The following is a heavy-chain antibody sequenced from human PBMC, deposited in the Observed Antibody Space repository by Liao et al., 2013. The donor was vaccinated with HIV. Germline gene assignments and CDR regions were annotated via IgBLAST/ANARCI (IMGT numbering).Heavy chain of an antibody. J-gene: IGHJ6*03. D-gene: IGHD3-9*01. CDR2: INDSGTT. Sequence: QVQLQESGPGLVKPSQTLSLTCAVYGASLTGYSWNWIRQSPEKGLEWIGEINDSGTTNYNPSLKRRVTISVDTSKKQFALKLTSVTTADTTVYYCARVVEFDYHLDYYYYYYMDVWGKGTTVTVSS. CDR1: GASLTGYS. V-gene: IGHV4-34*09. CDR3: ARVVEFDYHLDYYYYYYMDV.